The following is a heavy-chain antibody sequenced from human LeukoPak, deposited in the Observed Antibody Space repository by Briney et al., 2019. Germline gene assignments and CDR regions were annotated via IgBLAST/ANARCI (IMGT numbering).Heavy chain of an antibody. D-gene: IGHD3-16*02. CDR2: IWYDGSNK. J-gene: IGHJ3*02. CDR1: GFTFSSYG. V-gene: IGHV3-33*01. Sequence: PGGSLRLSCAASGFTFSSYGMHWVRQAPGKGLEWVAVIWYDGSNKYYADSVKGRFAISRDNSKNTLHLQMNSLRAEDTAVYYCARGGDYVWGSYRYHLDIWGQGTMVTVSS. CDR3: ARGGDYVWGSYRYHLDI.